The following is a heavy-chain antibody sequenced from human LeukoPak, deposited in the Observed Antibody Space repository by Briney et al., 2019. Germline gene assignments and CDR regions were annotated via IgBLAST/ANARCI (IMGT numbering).Heavy chain of an antibody. CDR2: INPSGGST. Sequence: ASVKVSCKASGYTFTSYYMHWVRQAPGQGLERMGIINPSGGSTSYAQKFQGRVTITADESTSTAYMELSSLRSEDTAVYHCARDGYGDSYWGQGTLVTVSS. CDR3: ARDGYGDSY. CDR1: GYTFTSYY. J-gene: IGHJ4*02. V-gene: IGHV1-46*01. D-gene: IGHD4-17*01.